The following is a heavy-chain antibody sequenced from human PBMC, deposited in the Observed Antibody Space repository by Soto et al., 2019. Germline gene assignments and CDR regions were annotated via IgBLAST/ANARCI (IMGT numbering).Heavy chain of an antibody. V-gene: IGHV3-53*01. CDR3: ATSDIVVVRSPLYYGMDV. D-gene: IGHD2-15*01. CDR2: IYSGGST. Sequence: VGSLRLSGAASGFTVSSNYMSWVRQARGKGLEWVSVIYSGGSTYYADSVKGRFTISRDNSKNTLYLQMNSLRAEDTAVYYCATSDIVVVRSPLYYGMDVWGQGTTVTVSS. CDR1: GFTVSSNY. J-gene: IGHJ6*02.